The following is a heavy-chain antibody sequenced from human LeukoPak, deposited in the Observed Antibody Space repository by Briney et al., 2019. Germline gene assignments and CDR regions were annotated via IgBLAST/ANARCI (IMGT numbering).Heavy chain of an antibody. CDR1: GDSVSTDSAA. CDR3: ARGGIGYCTSTSCSFDS. CDR2: TYYRSKWYN. D-gene: IGHD2-2*01. V-gene: IGHV6-1*01. J-gene: IGHJ4*02. Sequence: SQTLSLTCAISGDSVSTDSAAWNWIRQSPSRGLEWLGWTYYRSKWYNDYGVSVKSRITINPDTSKNRFSLQLNSVTPEDTAVYYCARGGIGYCTSTSCSFDSWGQGTLVTVSS.